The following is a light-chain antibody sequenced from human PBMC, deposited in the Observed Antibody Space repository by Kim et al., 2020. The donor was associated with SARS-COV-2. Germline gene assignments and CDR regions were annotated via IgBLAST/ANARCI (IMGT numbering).Light chain of an antibody. V-gene: IGLV7-43*01. CDR3: VLHFTGGQV. Sequence: PGGTVTLTWASSTGAVTSGHYPNWFQQKPGQAPRPLIYSTNNRHSWTPARFSGSLLGGKAALTLSGVQAEDEADYYCVLHFTGGQVFGGGTQLTV. CDR1: TGAVTSGHY. J-gene: IGLJ3*02. CDR2: STN.